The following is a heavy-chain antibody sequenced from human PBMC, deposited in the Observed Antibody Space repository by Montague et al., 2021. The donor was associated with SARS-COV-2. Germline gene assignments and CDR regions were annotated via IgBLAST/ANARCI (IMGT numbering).Heavy chain of an antibody. CDR2: IYYSGST. Sequence: SETLSLTCTVSGGSISSGSYYWGWIRQPPGKGLEWIGSIYYSGSTYYNPSLKSRVTISVDTSKYHFSLKLSSVTAADTAVYYCARQVGATLRHAFDTWGQGTMVTVSS. CDR1: GGSISSGSYY. J-gene: IGHJ3*02. CDR3: ARQVGATLRHAFDT. V-gene: IGHV4-39*01. D-gene: IGHD1-26*01.